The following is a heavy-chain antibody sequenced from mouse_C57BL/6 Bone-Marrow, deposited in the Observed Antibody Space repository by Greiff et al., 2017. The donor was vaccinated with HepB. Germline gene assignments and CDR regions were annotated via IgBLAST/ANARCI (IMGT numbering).Heavy chain of an antibody. D-gene: IGHD1-1*01. CDR1: GYSITSDY. CDR2: ISYSGST. V-gene: IGHV3-8*01. CDR3: ARVGPDYGSSYARWYFDV. Sequence: EVKLMESGPGLAKPSQTLSLTCSVTGYSITSDYWNWIRKFPGNKLEYMGYISYSGSTYYNPSLKSRISITRDTSKNQYYLQLNSVTTEDTATYYCARVGPDYGSSYARWYFDVWGTGTTVTVSS. J-gene: IGHJ1*03.